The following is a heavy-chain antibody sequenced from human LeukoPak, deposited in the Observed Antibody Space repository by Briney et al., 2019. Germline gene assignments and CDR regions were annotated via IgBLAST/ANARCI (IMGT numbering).Heavy chain of an antibody. V-gene: IGHV1-2*02. D-gene: IGHD3-10*01. CDR1: GYTFTGYY. CDR3: ARPERSSIAMIRGVKPKKWFDP. CDR2: INPNSGGT. Sequence: GASVKVSCKASGYTFTGYYMHWVRQAPGQGLEWMGWINPNSGGTNYAQKFQGRVTMTRDTSISTAYMELSRLRSDDTAVYYCARPERSSIAMIRGVKPKKWFDPWGQGTLVTVSS. J-gene: IGHJ5*02.